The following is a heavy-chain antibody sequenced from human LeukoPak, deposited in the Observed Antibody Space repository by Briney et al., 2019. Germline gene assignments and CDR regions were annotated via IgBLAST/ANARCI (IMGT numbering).Heavy chain of an antibody. CDR2: ISYDGSNK. V-gene: IGHV3-30*04. D-gene: IGHD4-17*01. Sequence: GGSLRLSCAASGFTFSSYAMHWVRQAPGKGLEWGAVISYDGSNKYYADSVKGRFTISRDNSKNTLYLQMHSLRAEDTAVYYCPRGGGADYGDYSDFPDFDYWGQGTLVTVSS. CDR1: GFTFSSYA. J-gene: IGHJ4*02. CDR3: PRGGGADYGDYSDFPDFDY.